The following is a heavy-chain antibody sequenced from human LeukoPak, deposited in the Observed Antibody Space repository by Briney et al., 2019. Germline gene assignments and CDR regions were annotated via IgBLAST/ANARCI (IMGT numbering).Heavy chain of an antibody. J-gene: IGHJ3*02. CDR2: IYYSGST. V-gene: IGHV4-39*01. CDR1: GGSISSGSYY. Sequence: PSETLSLTCTVSGGSISSGSYYWGWIRQPPGKGLEWIGSIYYSGSTYYNPSLKGRVTISVDTSKNQFSLKLSSVTAADTAVYYCARRGDIVVVPAATAFDIWGQGTMVTVSS. D-gene: IGHD2-2*01. CDR3: ARRGDIVVVPAATAFDI.